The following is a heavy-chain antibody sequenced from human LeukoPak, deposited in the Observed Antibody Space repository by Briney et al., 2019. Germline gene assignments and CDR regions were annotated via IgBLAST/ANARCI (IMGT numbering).Heavy chain of an antibody. Sequence: ASMKVSCKASGYTFTSYAITWVRQAPGQGLEWLGWISAYNGNTNYAQRLQGRVTMTTDTSTSTAYMELRSLRSDDTAVYYCAATRRSGYVIFDYWGQGTLVTVSS. V-gene: IGHV1-18*01. CDR1: GYTFTSYA. D-gene: IGHD5-12*01. J-gene: IGHJ4*02. CDR2: ISAYNGNT. CDR3: AATRRSGYVIFDY.